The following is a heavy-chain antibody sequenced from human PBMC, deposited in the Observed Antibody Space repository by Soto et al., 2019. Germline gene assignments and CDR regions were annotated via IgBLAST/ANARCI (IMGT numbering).Heavy chain of an antibody. CDR1: GCSISSGGYS. CDR3: ARGPTFVR. V-gene: IGHV4-30-2*01. CDR2: IYHSGST. Sequence: QLQLQESGSGLVKPSQTLSLTCAVSGCSISSGGYSWSWIRQPPGKGLEWIAYIYHSGSTYYNPSLKSRVTMSVAMSKNPFSLKLSSVTAADKAVYYCARGPTFVRWGQGNLVTVSS. D-gene: IGHD3-3*01. J-gene: IGHJ4*02.